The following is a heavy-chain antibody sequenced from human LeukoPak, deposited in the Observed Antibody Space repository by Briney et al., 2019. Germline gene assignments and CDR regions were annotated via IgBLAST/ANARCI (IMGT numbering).Heavy chain of an antibody. CDR2: ISAYNGNT. D-gene: IGHD3-22*01. Sequence: ASVKVSCKASGYTFTSYGISWVRQAPGQGLEWMGWISAYNGNTNYAQKLRGRVTMTTDTSTSTAYMELRSLRSDDTAVYYCARRRDYDSSGYYHNWFDPWGQGTLVTVSS. CDR3: ARRRDYDSSGYYHNWFDP. J-gene: IGHJ5*02. CDR1: GYTFTSYG. V-gene: IGHV1-18*01.